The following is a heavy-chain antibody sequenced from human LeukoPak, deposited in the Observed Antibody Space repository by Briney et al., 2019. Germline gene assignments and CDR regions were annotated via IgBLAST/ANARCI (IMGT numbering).Heavy chain of an antibody. V-gene: IGHV3-11*01. CDR2: IAHSGNGM. CDR1: GFTFSDYY. CDR3: ARGHYEMGV. J-gene: IGHJ6*02. Sequence: GGSLRLSCAASGFTFSDYYMTWIRQAPGKGLEWVSHIAHSGNGMWYADAVKGRFTISRDNAKNLLFLQMDSLRAEDTTVYYCARGHYEMGVWGQGTTVIVSS.